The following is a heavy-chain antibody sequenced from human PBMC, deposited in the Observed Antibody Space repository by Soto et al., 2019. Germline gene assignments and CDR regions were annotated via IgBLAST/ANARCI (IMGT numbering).Heavy chain of an antibody. Sequence: GGSLRLSCAASGFTFNSYGMHWVRDGPGNGLEWVAFISYDSTKTYYADSVKGRFTISRDNSNSALYVQMNSLTGEDTAVYYCARTRSAWSDFHYYSLDVWGQGTTVTAP. CDR3: ARTRSAWSDFHYYSLDV. CDR1: GFTFNSYG. V-gene: IGHV3-30*03. CDR2: ISYDSTKT. D-gene: IGHD1-26*01. J-gene: IGHJ6*02.